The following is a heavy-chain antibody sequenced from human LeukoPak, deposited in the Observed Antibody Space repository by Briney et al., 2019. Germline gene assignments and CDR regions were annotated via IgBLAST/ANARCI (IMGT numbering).Heavy chain of an antibody. D-gene: IGHD6-13*01. V-gene: IGHV3-23*01. CDR2: ISGSGGST. Sequence: PGGSLRLSCAASGFTFSIYAMSWVRQAPGEGLEWVSGISGSGGSTYYTDSVKGRFTFSRDNSKNTLYLQMNSLRPEDTAVYYCARVHSSSWYCCSDYWGLGTLVTVSS. J-gene: IGHJ4*02. CDR3: ARVHSSSWYCCSDY. CDR1: GFTFSIYA.